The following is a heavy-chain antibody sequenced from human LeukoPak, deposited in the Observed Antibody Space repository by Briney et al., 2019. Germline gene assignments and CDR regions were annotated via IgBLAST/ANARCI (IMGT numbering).Heavy chain of an antibody. Sequence: ASETLSLTCTVSGYSISSGYYWGWIRQPPGKGLEWIGSIYHSGSTYYNPSLKSRVTISVDTSKNQFSLKLSSVTAADTAVYYCEADTAMVTHDYWGQGTLVTVSS. D-gene: IGHD5-18*01. CDR2: IYHSGST. CDR3: EADTAMVTHDY. V-gene: IGHV4-38-2*02. J-gene: IGHJ4*02. CDR1: GYSISSGYY.